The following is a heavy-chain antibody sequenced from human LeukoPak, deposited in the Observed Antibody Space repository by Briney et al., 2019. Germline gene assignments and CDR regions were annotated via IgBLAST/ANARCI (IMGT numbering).Heavy chain of an antibody. CDR3: AKDRTVGASYWYFDL. J-gene: IGHJ2*01. CDR1: GFTFSSYG. CDR2: ISGSGGST. V-gene: IGHV3-23*01. D-gene: IGHD1-26*01. Sequence: GGSLRLSCAASGFTFSSYGMHWVRQAPGKGLEWVSAISGSGGSTYYADSVKGRFTISRDSSKNTLFLHMNTLRAEDTAIHYCAKDRTVGASYWYFDLWGRGTLVTVSS.